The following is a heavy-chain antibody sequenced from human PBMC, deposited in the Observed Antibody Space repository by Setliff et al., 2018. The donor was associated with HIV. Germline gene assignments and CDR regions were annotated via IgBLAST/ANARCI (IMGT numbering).Heavy chain of an antibody. CDR1: GGSISSHY. CDR2: IYYSGST. V-gene: IGHV4-59*11. J-gene: IGHJ5*02. D-gene: IGHD3-10*01. Sequence: SETLSLTCTVSGGSISSHYWSWIRQPPGKRLEWIGYIYYSGSTNYNPSLKSRVTISVDTSKNQFSLKLTSVAAADTAVYYCARSDPGDSGSLEDWFDPWGQGTLVTVSS. CDR3: ARSDPGDSGSLEDWFDP.